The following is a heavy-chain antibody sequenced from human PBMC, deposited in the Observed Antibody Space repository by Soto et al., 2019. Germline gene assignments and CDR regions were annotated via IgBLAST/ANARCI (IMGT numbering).Heavy chain of an antibody. J-gene: IGHJ4*02. CDR3: ARDISPIVGANYVQFDY. V-gene: IGHV4-4*02. CDR1: GGSISSSNW. D-gene: IGHD1-26*01. CDR2: IYHSGST. Sequence: QVQLQESGPGLVKPSGTLSLTCAVSGGSISSSNWWSWVRQPPGKGLEWIGEIYHSGSTNYNPSLQSRVTISVGKSKNQFSLKLSSVTAADTAVYYCARDISPIVGANYVQFDYWGQGTLVTVSS.